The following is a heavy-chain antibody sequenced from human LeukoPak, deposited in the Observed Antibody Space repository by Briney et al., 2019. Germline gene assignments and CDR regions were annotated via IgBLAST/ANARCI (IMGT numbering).Heavy chain of an antibody. Sequence: TGGSLRLSCAASGFTFSSYAMHWVRQAPGKGLEWVAFIRYDGSNKYYADSVKGRFTISRDNSKNTLYLQMNSLRAEDTAVYYCAKDGTPVGAILFDYWGQGTLVTVSS. CDR3: AKDGTPVGAILFDY. CDR2: IRYDGSNK. D-gene: IGHD1-26*01. V-gene: IGHV3-30*02. CDR1: GFTFSSYA. J-gene: IGHJ4*02.